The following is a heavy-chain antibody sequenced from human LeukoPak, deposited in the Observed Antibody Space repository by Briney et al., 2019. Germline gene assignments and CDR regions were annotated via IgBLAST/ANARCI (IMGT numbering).Heavy chain of an antibody. CDR1: GGSISSYY. Sequence: SETLSLTCTVSGGSISSYYWSWIRQPPGKGLEWIGYIYYSGSTNYNPSLKSRVTISVDTSKNQFSLKLSSVTAADTAVYYCARDSYGDPDYWGQGTLVTVSS. J-gene: IGHJ4*02. V-gene: IGHV4-59*01. CDR3: ARDSYGDPDY. D-gene: IGHD4-17*01. CDR2: IYYSGST.